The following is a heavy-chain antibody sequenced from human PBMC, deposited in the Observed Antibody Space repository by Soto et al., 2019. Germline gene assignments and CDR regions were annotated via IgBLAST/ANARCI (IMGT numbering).Heavy chain of an antibody. CDR3: VKPVWCRGGCYPYHFAD. J-gene: IGHJ4*02. CDR1: GFTCGGYA. Sequence: GRYVKLSCAAYGFTCGGYAMRWVRQAPGKGLEWVSGIGGSDGSTYYADSVKGRFAISRDNFKDTLYLQMNSLRAEDTAIYYCVKPVWCRGGCYPYHFADRSQGTSVTGSS. D-gene: IGHD2-21*02. V-gene: IGHV3-23*01. CDR2: IGGSDGST.